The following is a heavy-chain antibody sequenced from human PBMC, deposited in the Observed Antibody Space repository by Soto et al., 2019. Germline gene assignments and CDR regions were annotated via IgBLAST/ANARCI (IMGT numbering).Heavy chain of an antibody. V-gene: IGHV3-23*01. CDR1: GFTFSSYA. J-gene: IGHJ6*01. Sequence: EVQLLESGGGLVQPGGSLRLSCAASGFTFSSYAMKWVRQAPGKGLEWVSLIGESGTPTYYADSVKFRFTISKDNSGNTQFMEMYSLRAEDTAVYYCARYIPGVRYYGMDVRGQGITVNVSS. CDR3: ARYIPGVRYYGMDV. CDR2: IGESGTPT. D-gene: IGHD2-2*01.